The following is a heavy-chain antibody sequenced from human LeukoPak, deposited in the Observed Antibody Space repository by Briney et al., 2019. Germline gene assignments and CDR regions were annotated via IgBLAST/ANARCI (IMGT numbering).Heavy chain of an antibody. Sequence: GGSLRFSCAASGFTFSSYAMSWVGQAPGKGLEWVSVISGSDGSTSYADSVKGRFTISRDNSKNTLFLQMNSLRDDDTAVYYCVRGVGVSRFGYFYPWGQGTLLIVSS. D-gene: IGHD3-10*01. V-gene: IGHV3-23*01. CDR3: VRGVGVSRFGYFYP. J-gene: IGHJ1*01. CDR2: ISGSDGST. CDR1: GFTFSSYA.